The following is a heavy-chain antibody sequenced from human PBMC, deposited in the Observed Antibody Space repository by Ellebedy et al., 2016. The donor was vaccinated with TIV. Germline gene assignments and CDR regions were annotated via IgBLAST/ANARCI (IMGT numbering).Heavy chain of an antibody. V-gene: IGHV3-21*01. D-gene: IGHD6-19*01. Sequence: PGGSLRLSCAASGFTFSSYSMNRVRQAPGKGLEWVSSISSSSSYIYYADSVKGRFTISRDNAKNSLYLQMNGLRAEDTAVYYCARGTYSSGWFDYWGQGTLVTVSS. CDR2: ISSSSSYI. J-gene: IGHJ4*02. CDR3: ARGTYSSGWFDY. CDR1: GFTFSSYS.